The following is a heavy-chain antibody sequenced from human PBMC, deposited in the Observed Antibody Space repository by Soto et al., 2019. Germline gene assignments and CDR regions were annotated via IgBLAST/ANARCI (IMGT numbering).Heavy chain of an antibody. J-gene: IGHJ4*02. D-gene: IGHD3-22*01. Sequence: SVKVSCKASGGTFSSYAISWVRQTPGQGLEWMGGIIPIFGTANYAQKFQGRVTITADESTSTAYMELSSLRSEDTAVYYCARTTMIVVPDLGYWGQGTLGTVS. CDR2: IIPIFGTA. V-gene: IGHV1-69*13. CDR1: GGTFSSYA. CDR3: ARTTMIVVPDLGY.